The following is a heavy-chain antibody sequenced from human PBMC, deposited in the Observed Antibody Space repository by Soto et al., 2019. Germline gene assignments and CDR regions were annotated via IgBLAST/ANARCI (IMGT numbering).Heavy chain of an antibody. V-gene: IGHV4-30-2*01. CDR1: GGSISRGGYS. Sequence: PSETLSLTCAVSGGSISRGGYSWSWIRQPPGKGLEWIGYIYHSGSIYYNPSLKSRVTISVDRSKNQFSLKLSSVTAADTAVYYYARVRDYWGQGTLVTVSS. J-gene: IGHJ4*02. CDR3: ARVRDY. CDR2: IYHSGSI.